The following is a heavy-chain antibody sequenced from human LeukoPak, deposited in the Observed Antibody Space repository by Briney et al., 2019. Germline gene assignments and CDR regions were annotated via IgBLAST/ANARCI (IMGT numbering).Heavy chain of an antibody. D-gene: IGHD3-22*01. Sequence: GGSLRLSCAASGFTFSSYWMTWVRQAPGKGLEWVANIKQYGSEKYYVDSVKGRFTISRDNAKNSLYLQMNSLRVEDTAVYYCARGLHDSSGYYFSDYYYMDVWGKGTTVTISS. V-gene: IGHV3-7*01. CDR2: IKQYGSEK. CDR3: ARGLHDSSGYYFSDYYYMDV. CDR1: GFTFSSYW. J-gene: IGHJ6*03.